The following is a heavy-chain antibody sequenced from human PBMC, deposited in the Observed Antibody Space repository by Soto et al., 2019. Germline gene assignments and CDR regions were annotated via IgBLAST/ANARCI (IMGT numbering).Heavy chain of an antibody. CDR3: VREDGVVGVSSAFDS. D-gene: IGHD1-26*01. J-gene: IGHJ4*02. V-gene: IGHV3-21*02. CDR1: GFTLTAYT. CDR2: INGRSNYK. Sequence: EVQLVESGGGLVAPGGSLRLSCMASGFTLTAYTMNWVRQAPGTGLEWVSSINGRSNYKYYSDSVKGRFTISRDNTQNSLFLQMSRLGPEDTATYYCVREDGVVGVSSAFDSWGQGTLVTVSS.